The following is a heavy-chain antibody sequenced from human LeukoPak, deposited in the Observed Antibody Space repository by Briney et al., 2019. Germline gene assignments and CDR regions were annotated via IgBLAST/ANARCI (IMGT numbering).Heavy chain of an antibody. V-gene: IGHV1-2*02. CDR3: ARAPTYYYDSSGYYSFDY. CDR2: INPNSGGT. Sequence: ASVKVSCKASGYTFTGYYMHWVRQAPGQGLERMGWINPNSGGTNYAQKFQGRVTMTRDTSISTAYMELSRLRSDDTAVYYCARAPTYYYDSSGYYSFDYWGQGTLVTVSS. D-gene: IGHD3-22*01. CDR1: GYTFTGYY. J-gene: IGHJ4*02.